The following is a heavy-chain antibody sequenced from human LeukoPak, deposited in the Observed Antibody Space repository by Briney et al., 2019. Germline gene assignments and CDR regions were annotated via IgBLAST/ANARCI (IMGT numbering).Heavy chain of an antibody. J-gene: IGHJ4*02. CDR3: ARDGRGRGVLDY. CDR1: GFTFSTDA. Sequence: GGSLRLSCAASGFTFSTDAMTWVRQAPGKGLQWVSAISWSGGDTYYEDSVKGRFTISRDNSKNMMYLQMNSLRPEDTAFYYCARDGRGRGVLDYWGQGTLVTVSS. D-gene: IGHD3-10*01. V-gene: IGHV3-23*01. CDR2: ISWSGGDT.